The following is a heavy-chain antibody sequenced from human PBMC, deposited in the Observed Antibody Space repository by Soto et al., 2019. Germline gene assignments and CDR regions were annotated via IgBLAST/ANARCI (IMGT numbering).Heavy chain of an antibody. CDR3: ARLRGVRGTNWFDP. J-gene: IGHJ5*02. CDR1: GGSISSYY. V-gene: IGHV4-59*08. D-gene: IGHD3-10*01. CDR2: IYYSGST. Sequence: SETLSLTCTVSGGSISSYYWSWIRQPPGKGLEWIGYIYYSGSTNYNPSLKSRVTISVDTSKNQFSLKLSSVTAADTAVYYCARLRGVRGTNWFDPWGQGTLVTVSS.